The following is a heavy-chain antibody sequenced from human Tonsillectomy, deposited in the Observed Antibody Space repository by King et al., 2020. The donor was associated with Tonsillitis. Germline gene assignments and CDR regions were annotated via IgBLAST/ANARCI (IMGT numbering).Heavy chain of an antibody. CDR1: GGSFSGYY. V-gene: IGHV4-34*01. J-gene: IGHJ6*02. Sequence: VQLQQWGAGLLKPSETLSLTCAVYGGSFSGYYWSWIRQPPGKGLEWIGEINHSGSTNYNPSLKSRVTISVDTSKNQFSLKLSSVTAADTAVYCCARGGVRGVIQYYYYYGMDVWGQGTTVTVSS. CDR2: INHSGST. D-gene: IGHD3-10*01. CDR3: ARGGVRGVIQYYYYYGMDV.